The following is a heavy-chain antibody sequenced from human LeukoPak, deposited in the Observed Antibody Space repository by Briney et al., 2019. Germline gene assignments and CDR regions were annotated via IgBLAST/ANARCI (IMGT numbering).Heavy chain of an antibody. CDR3: ATESSGWYTHFDY. CDR2: ISAYNGNT. J-gene: IGHJ4*02. CDR1: GYTFTSYG. Sequence: ASVKVSCKASGYTFTSYGISWVRQAPGQGLEWMGWISAYNGNTNYAQKFQGRVTMTEDTSTDTAYMELGSLRSEDTAVYYCATESSGWYTHFDYWGQGTLVTVSS. D-gene: IGHD6-19*01. V-gene: IGHV1-18*01.